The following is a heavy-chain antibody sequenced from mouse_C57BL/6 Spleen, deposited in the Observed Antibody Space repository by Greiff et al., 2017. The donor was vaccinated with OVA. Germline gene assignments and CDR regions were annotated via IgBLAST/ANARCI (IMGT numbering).Heavy chain of an antibody. Sequence: EVQLVESGGGLVKPGGSLKLSCAASGFTFSSYAMSWVRQTPEKRLEWVATISDGGSYTYYPDNVKGRFTISRDNAKNNLYLQMSHLTSEDTAMYYCARDGDYYGGGYFDVWGTGTTVTVSS. D-gene: IGHD1-1*01. CDR2: ISDGGSYT. CDR3: ARDGDYYGGGYFDV. J-gene: IGHJ1*03. CDR1: GFTFSSYA. V-gene: IGHV5-4*01.